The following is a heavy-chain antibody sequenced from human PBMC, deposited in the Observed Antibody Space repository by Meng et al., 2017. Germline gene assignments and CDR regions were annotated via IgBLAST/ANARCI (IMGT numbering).Heavy chain of an antibody. D-gene: IGHD4/OR15-4a*01. CDR2: MNPNSGNT. V-gene: IGHV1-8*01. J-gene: IGHJ6*02. CDR3: ARVDGGRYGTKGHYYGMDV. Sequence: ASVKVSCKASGYTFTSYDINWVRQATGQGLEWMGWMNPNSGNTGYAQKFQGRVTMTRNTSISTAYMELSSLRSEDTAVYYCARVDGGRYGTKGHYYGMDVWGQGTTVTVSS. CDR1: GYTFTSYD.